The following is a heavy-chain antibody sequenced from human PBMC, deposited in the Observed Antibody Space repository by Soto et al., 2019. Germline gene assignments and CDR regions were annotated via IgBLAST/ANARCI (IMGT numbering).Heavy chain of an antibody. CDR2: INSGGSSI. CDR1: GFTLSSYW. J-gene: IGHJ4*02. CDR3: ARVWNYFDY. Sequence: GGSLRLSCAASGFTLSSYWMHWVRQAPGEGLVWVSRINSGGSSISYADSVKGRFTISRDNAKNTLYLQMNSLRAEDTAVYYCARVWNYFDYWGQGT. V-gene: IGHV3-74*01. D-gene: IGHD1-20*01.